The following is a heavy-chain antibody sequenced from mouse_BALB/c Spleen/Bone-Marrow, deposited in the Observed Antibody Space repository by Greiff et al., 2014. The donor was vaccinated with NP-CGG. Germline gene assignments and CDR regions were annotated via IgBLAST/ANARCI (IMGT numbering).Heavy chain of an antibody. CDR3: ARYYYGRSYFDY. V-gene: IGHV14-3*02. CDR1: GFNIKDTY. Sequence: VQLQQSGAELVKPGASVKLSCTASGFNIKDTYMHWVKQRPEQGLEWIGRFDPANGNTKYDPKFQGKATLTADTSSNTASLQLSSLTSEDTAVYYCARYYYGRSYFDYWGQGTTLTVSS. D-gene: IGHD1-1*01. J-gene: IGHJ2*01. CDR2: FDPANGNT.